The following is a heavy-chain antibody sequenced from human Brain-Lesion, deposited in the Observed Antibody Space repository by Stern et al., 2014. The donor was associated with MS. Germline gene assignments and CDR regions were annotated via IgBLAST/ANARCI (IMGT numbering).Heavy chain of an antibody. V-gene: IGHV4-30-4*01. CDR2: ICYIGSA. Sequence: VQLQESGPGLVKPSQTLSLTCNVSGYSISSCDNYWSWIRQSPGKGLEWIGYICYIGSAYYNPSLKSRVSVSVNASQNQFSLSLSSVTAADAAVYYCARGESSRYYYYFDDWGQGTLVTVSS. CDR3: ARGESSRYYYYFDD. CDR1: GYSISSCDNY. D-gene: IGHD3-22*01. J-gene: IGHJ4*02.